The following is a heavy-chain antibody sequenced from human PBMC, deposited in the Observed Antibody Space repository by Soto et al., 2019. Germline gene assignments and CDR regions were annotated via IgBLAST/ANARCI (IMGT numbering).Heavy chain of an antibody. CDR3: WGHASSWYYFDY. CDR1: GFTFSSYW. Sequence: PVGSLRLSCAASGFTFSSYWMSWVRQAPGKGLEWVANIKQDGSEKYYVDSVKGRFTISRDNAKNSLYLQMNSLRAEDTAVYYCWGHASSWYYFDYWGQGTLVTVSS. J-gene: IGHJ4*02. V-gene: IGHV3-7*01. D-gene: IGHD6-13*01. CDR2: IKQDGSEK.